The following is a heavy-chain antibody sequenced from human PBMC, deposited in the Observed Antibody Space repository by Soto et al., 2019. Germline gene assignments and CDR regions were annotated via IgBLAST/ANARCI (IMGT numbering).Heavy chain of an antibody. CDR3: AKASEVRWFGELLPHFDY. CDR2: ISGSGGST. V-gene: IGHV3-23*01. J-gene: IGHJ4*02. Sequence: EVQLLESGGGLVQPGGSLRLSCAASGFTFSSYAMSWVRQAPGKGPEWVSAISGSGGSTYYADSVKGRFTISRDNSKNTLYLQMNSLRAEDTAVYYCAKASEVRWFGELLPHFDYWGQGTLVTVSS. D-gene: IGHD3-10*01. CDR1: GFTFSSYA.